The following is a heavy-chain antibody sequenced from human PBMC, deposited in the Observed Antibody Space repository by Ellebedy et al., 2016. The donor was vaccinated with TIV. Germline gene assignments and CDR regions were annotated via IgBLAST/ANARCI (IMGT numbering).Heavy chain of an antibody. CDR3: ARGDASGYDLHPRYYYYYGMDV. Sequence: ASVKVSXXASGYTFTSYGIRWVRQAPGQGLEWMGWISAYNGNTNYAQKLQGRVTMTTDTSTSTAYMELRSLRSDDTAVYYCARGDASGYDLHPRYYYYYGMDVWGQGTTVTVSS. V-gene: IGHV1-18*01. J-gene: IGHJ6*02. CDR1: GYTFTSYG. CDR2: ISAYNGNT. D-gene: IGHD5-12*01.